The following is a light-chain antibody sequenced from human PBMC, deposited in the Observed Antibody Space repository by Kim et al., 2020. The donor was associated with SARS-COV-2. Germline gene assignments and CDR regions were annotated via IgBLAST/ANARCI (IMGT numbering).Light chain of an antibody. J-gene: IGKJ4*01. Sequence: TGQSPQGLIYEVANRFSGQPDRFNGSGSGTDFTLTISSLQAEDVAVYYCQQYYRTPLTFGGGTKVDIK. V-gene: IGKV2D-29*02. CDR2: EVA. CDR3: QQYYRTPLT.